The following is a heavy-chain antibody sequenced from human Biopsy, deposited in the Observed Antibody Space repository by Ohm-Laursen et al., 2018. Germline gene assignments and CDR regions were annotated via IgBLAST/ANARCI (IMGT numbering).Heavy chain of an antibody. Sequence: ASVKVSCKTSGYTFSSSDINWVRQAPGQGLEWIGRITVYNGNTNFAQKVQDRVSMTIDTSTSTAHMELRSLRSDDTAAYYCTRGGYYYDSLAYYYWFDPWGQGTLVTVSS. J-gene: IGHJ5*02. CDR1: GYTFSSSD. D-gene: IGHD3-22*01. CDR2: ITVYNGNT. CDR3: TRGGYYYDSLAYYYWFDP. V-gene: IGHV1-18*01.